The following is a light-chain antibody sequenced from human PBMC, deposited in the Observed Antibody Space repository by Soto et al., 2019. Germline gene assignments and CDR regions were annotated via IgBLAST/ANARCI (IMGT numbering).Light chain of an antibody. CDR1: NIGSKN. CDR2: DDR. J-gene: IGLJ2*01. Sequence: ALTQPPSVSVAPGQTARITCGGDNIGSKNVQWYQQRPGQATVLVVYDDRDRPSGIPERFSGSNSDNTATLTLSRVEAGDEAAYYCQVWDTKSDRVVFGGGTKLTVL. V-gene: IGLV3-21*02. CDR3: QVWDTKSDRVV.